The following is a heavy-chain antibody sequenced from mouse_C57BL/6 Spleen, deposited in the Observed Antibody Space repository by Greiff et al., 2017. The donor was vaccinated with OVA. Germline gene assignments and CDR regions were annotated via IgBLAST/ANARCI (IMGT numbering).Heavy chain of an antibody. CDR2: IDPSDSYT. CDR3: ARYYGSSYGFAY. D-gene: IGHD1-1*01. J-gene: IGHJ3*01. CDR1: GYTFTSYW. Sequence: QVQLKQPGAELVMPGASVKLSCKASGYTFTSYWMHWVKQRPGQGLEWIGEIDPSDSYTNYNQKFKGKSTLTVDKSSSTAYMQLSSLTSEDSAVYYCARYYGSSYGFAYWGQGTLVTVSA. V-gene: IGHV1-69*01.